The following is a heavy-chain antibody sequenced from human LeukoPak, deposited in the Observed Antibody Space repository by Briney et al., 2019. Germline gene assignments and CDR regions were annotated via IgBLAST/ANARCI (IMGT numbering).Heavy chain of an antibody. CDR3: ARVTEAPYYFDY. Sequence: GGSLRLSCAASGFTFSSYSMNWVRQAPGKGLEWVSSISSSSSYIYYADSVKGRFTISRDNAKNPLYLQMNSLRAEDTAVYYCARVTEAPYYFDYWGQGTLVTVSS. J-gene: IGHJ4*02. CDR1: GFTFSSYS. CDR2: ISSSSSYI. V-gene: IGHV3-21*01.